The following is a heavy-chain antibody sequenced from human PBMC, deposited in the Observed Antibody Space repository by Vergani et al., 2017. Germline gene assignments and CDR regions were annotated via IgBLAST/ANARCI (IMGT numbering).Heavy chain of an antibody. Sequence: VQLVESGGGVVQPGRSLRLSCVVSGFTSSYYGMHWVRQAPGKGLEWVAVISYDGTQKYYADSVKGRFTISRDNSKSTLYLQMNSLRTEDTAVYYCATKSCCTPGCQIGYFREWGQGTLVTVSS. CDR2: ISYDGTQK. CDR3: ATKSCCTPGCQIGYFRE. J-gene: IGHJ1*01. CDR1: GFTSSYYG. V-gene: IGHV3-30*03. D-gene: IGHD1-1*01.